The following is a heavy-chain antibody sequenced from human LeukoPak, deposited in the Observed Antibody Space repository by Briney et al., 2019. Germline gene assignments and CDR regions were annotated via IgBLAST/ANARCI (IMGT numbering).Heavy chain of an antibody. V-gene: IGHV4-59*01. CDR2: SYSGGNA. CDR3: AHSKRGGGYYINAFAV. Sequence: SETLSLPCTVSGASTSAYYWSWIRQPPGKGLEWIGYSYSGGNANYNPSLKSRVTISIDTSENQFSLRLTSVTAADTAIYFCAHSKRGGGYYINAFAVWGQGALVTISS. D-gene: IGHD1-26*01. J-gene: IGHJ3*01. CDR1: GASTSAYY.